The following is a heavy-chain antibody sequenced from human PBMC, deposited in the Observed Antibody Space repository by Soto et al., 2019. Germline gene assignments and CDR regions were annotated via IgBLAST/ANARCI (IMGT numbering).Heavy chain of an antibody. V-gene: IGHV1-18*01. CDR3: ASSLLVGYGLEGESD. CDR2: ISAYNGNT. Sequence: QVQLVQSGAEVKKPGASVKVSCKASGYTFTSYGISWVRQAPGQGLEWMGWISAYNGNTNYAQKLQGRVTMTTDTSTRKADMELRSLRSDDTAVYYCASSLLVGYGLEGESDWGQGTLVTVSS. D-gene: IGHD5-18*01. J-gene: IGHJ4*02. CDR1: GYTFTSYG.